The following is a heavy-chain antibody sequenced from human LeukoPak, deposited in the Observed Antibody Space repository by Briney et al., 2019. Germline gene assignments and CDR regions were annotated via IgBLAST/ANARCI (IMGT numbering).Heavy chain of an antibody. CDR2: ISYDGSNK. D-gene: IGHD2-15*01. CDR3: VRTDCSGGSCYPDFDY. V-gene: IGHV3-30*04. Sequence: GRSLRLSCTASGFTFSDYAIHWVRQAPGKGLEWVAVISYDGSNKYYTDSVRGRFTISRDNSKNTLCLQMNSLRTEDTALYYCVRTDCSGGSCYPDFDYWGQGTLVTVSS. CDR1: GFTFSDYA. J-gene: IGHJ4*02.